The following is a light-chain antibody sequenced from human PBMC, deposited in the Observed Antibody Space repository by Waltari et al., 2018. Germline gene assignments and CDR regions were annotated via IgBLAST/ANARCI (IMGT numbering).Light chain of an antibody. J-gene: IGKJ4*01. Sequence: DIVMTQSPDSLAVSLGERANINCKSSQSVLYSSNNKNYLAWYQQKAGQPPKLLIYWASTRASGVPDRFSGSGSGTDFTLTISSLQAEDEAVYYCQQYDASPLTFGGGTKVEIK. V-gene: IGKV4-1*01. CDR2: WAS. CDR1: QSVLYSSNNKNY. CDR3: QQYDASPLT.